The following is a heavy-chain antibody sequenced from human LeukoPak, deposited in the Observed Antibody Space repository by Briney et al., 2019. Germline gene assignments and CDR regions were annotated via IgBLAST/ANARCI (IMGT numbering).Heavy chain of an antibody. V-gene: IGHV3-13*05. Sequence: GGPLRLSCGASGFTLRSYDMHGVRHATGKGLECVSAIGTAGDPYYSDSVKGRFTISRENAEKSLYLQMNSLRDGDTGVYYCAREKNTGSFDYWGQGTLVTVSS. CDR2: IGTAGDP. D-gene: IGHD1-26*01. CDR1: GFTLRSYD. J-gene: IGHJ4*02. CDR3: AREKNTGSFDY.